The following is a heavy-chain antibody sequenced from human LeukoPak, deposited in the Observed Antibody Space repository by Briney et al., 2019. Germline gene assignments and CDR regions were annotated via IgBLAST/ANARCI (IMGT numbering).Heavy chain of an antibody. CDR2: MNPNSGNT. CDR1: GYTFTSYD. V-gene: IGHV1-8*01. D-gene: IGHD3-10*01. CDR3: ARGSLLWFGLFDY. Sequence: GASGKVSCKASGYTFTSYDINWVRQATGQGLEWMGWMNPNSGNTGYAQKFQGRVTMTRNTSISTAYMELSSLRSEDTAVYYCARGSLLWFGLFDYWGQGTLVTVSS. J-gene: IGHJ4*02.